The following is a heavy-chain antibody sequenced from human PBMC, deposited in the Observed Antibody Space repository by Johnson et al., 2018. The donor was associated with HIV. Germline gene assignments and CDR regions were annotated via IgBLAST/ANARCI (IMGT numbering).Heavy chain of an antibody. CDR3: TTVTHSSGYYYDRAFDI. J-gene: IGHJ3*02. V-gene: IGHV3-23*04. CDR1: GFTFSSYA. Sequence: VQLVESGGGLVQPGGSLRLSCAASGFTFSSYAMSWVRQAPGKGLEWVSAISGSGGSTYYADSVKGRFTISRDNSKNTLYLQMNSLKIEDTALYYCTTVTHSSGYYYDRAFDIWGQGTMVTVSS. D-gene: IGHD3-22*01. CDR2: ISGSGGST.